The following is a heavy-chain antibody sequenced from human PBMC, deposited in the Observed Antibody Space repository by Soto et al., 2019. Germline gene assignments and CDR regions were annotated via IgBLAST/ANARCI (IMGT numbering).Heavy chain of an antibody. CDR1: GYTFTSYG. CDR3: PRARGSYALDY. V-gene: IGHV1-18*01. J-gene: IGHJ4*02. D-gene: IGHD1-26*01. CDR2: ISANNGNT. Sequence: QVQLVQSGAEVKKPGASVKVSCKASGYTFTSYGFSWVRQAPGQGLEWMGWISANNGNTNYAQKLQGRVTMTTDTSTSPVCMELRSLRSDDTAVYYCPRARGSYALDYWGQGTLVTVSS.